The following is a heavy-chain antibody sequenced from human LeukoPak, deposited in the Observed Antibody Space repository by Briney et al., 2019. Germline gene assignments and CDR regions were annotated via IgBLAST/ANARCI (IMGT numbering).Heavy chain of an antibody. CDR3: ARAAPDGSTLFDY. J-gene: IGHJ4*02. Sequence: GASVKVSCKTSGYTFISYYMHWMRQAPGQGLEWMGIINPSGGSTSYAQKFQGRVTMTRDTSTSTVYMELSSLRSEDTAVYSCARAAPDGSTLFDYWGQGTLVTVSS. CDR1: GYTFISYY. V-gene: IGHV1-46*01. CDR2: INPSGGST.